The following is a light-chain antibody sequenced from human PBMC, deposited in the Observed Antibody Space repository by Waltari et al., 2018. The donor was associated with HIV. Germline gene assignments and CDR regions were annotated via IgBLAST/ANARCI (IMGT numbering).Light chain of an antibody. CDR3: QQYYDTPLT. V-gene: IGKV4-1*01. CDR1: QSVLFASTNYNY. J-gene: IGKJ4*01. CDR2: WAS. Sequence: DIVMTQSTDSLAVSLGERATINCKSSQSVLFASTNYNYLAWYQHKPGQPPKLLFYWASTREPGVPDRFSGSGSGTDFALTISRLQPEDVAVYYCQQYYDTPLTFGGGTKVEIK.